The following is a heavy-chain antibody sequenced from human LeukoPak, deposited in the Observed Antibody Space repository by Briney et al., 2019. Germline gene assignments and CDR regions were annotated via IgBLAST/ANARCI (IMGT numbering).Heavy chain of an antibody. J-gene: IGHJ4*02. V-gene: IGHV3-23*01. CDR1: GFTFSSYA. CDR2: ISGSGGST. D-gene: IGHD3-22*01. Sequence: PGGPLRLSCAASGFTFSSYAMSWVRQAPGKGLEWVSAISGSGGSTYYADSVKGRFTISRDNSKNTLYLQMNSLRAEDTAVYYCAKGHYYDSGGYYYFGYYFDYWGQGTLVTVSS. CDR3: AKGHYYDSGGYYYFGYYFDY.